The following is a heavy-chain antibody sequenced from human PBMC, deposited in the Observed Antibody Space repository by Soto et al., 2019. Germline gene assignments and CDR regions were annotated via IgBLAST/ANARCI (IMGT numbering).Heavy chain of an antibody. D-gene: IGHD1-1*01. V-gene: IGHV4-31*03. CDR2: IYYSGST. CDR3: ARTTFSYYFDY. CDR1: GGSISSGGYY. Sequence: QVQLQESGPGLVKPSQTLSLTCTVSGGSISSGGYYWSWIRQHPGKGLEWIGYIYYSGSTYYNPSLKSRGTRSVDTAKNQFALKLSSVTAADTAVYYFARTTFSYYFDYWGQGTLVTVSS. J-gene: IGHJ4*02.